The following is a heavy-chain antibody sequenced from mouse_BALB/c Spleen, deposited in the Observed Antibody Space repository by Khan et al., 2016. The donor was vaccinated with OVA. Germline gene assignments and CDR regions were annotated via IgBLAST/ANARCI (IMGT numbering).Heavy chain of an antibody. Sequence: QIQLVQSGPELKKPGETVKISCKASGYTFTNYGMNWVKQAPGKGLQWMGWINTYTGEPTYADDFKGRFAFSLETSANTASLQINTLKNEDTATDDCARAASDWCFDVWGAGTTVTVSS. V-gene: IGHV9-3-1*01. CDR1: GYTFTNYG. CDR2: INTYTGEP. CDR3: ARAASDWCFDV. J-gene: IGHJ1*01. D-gene: IGHD6-1*01.